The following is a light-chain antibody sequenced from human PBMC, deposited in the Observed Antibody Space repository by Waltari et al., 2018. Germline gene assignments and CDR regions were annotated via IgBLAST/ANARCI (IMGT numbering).Light chain of an antibody. Sequence: DIQMTQSPSSLSASIGDRVSITCRASQTISSYVSWYQQKPGKAPKLLIFAASSLHSGVPSRFSGSGSGTDSVLTISSLQPDDFATYYCQQTYSIPLTFGGGTKVDIK. V-gene: IGKV1-39*01. CDR2: AAS. CDR1: QTISSY. J-gene: IGKJ4*01. CDR3: QQTYSIPLT.